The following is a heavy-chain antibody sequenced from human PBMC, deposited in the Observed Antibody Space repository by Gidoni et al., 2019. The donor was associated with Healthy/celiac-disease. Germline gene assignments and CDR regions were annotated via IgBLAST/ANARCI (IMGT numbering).Heavy chain of an antibody. CDR2: IYYSGST. D-gene: IGHD6-19*01. V-gene: IGHV4-39*01. CDR3: ARLRVYSSGWYDSYYFDY. CDR1: GGSISSSSYY. J-gene: IGHJ4*02. Sequence: QLQLQESGPGLVKPSETLSLTCPVSGGSISSSSYYWGWIRQPPGKGLEWIGSIYYSGSTYYNPSLKSRVTISVDTSKNQFSLKLSSVTAADTAVYYCARLRVYSSGWYDSYYFDYWGQGTLVTVSS.